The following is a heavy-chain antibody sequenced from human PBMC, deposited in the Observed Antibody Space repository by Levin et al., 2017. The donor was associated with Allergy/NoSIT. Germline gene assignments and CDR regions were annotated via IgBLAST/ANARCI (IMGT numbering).Heavy chain of an antibody. CDR2: IDWDDDK. Sequence: QTLSLTCTFSGFSLTTSGMCVSWIRQPPGNALEWLARIDWDDDKYYSTSLKTRLTISRDTSKNQVVLTMTSMDPVDTATYYCARVTNHYYGRGFDYWGQGTPVTVSS. J-gene: IGHJ4*02. CDR1: GFSLTTSGMC. D-gene: IGHD3-10*01. CDR3: ARVTNHYYGRGFDY. V-gene: IGHV2-70*11.